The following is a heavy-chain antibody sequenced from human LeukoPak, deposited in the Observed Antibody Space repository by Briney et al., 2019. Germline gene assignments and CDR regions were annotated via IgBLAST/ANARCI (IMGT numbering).Heavy chain of an antibody. CDR3: AKRNYYYGLDV. V-gene: IGHV3-30*18. CDR1: ILTFSRYG. Sequence: GGSLRLSCAASILTFSRYGMHWVRQAPGKGRGSVAIISHDGSKKYYAESVKGRFTISRDNSKNTLSLQMDSLRADDTALYYCAKRNYYYGLDVWGQGTTVTVS. J-gene: IGHJ6*02. CDR2: ISHDGSKK.